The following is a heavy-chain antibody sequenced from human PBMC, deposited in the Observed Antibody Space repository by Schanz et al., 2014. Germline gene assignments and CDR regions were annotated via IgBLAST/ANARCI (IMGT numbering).Heavy chain of an antibody. CDR3: ARGDISGYNGGLMDT. CDR2: IYHSGRT. Sequence: QVQLQESGPGLVKPSGTLSLTCAVSGDSITSNRWWSWVRQPPGKGLEWIGEIYHSGRTNYDPSLKGRVTISRDNSNNQLSLKVSSVTAADTAIYYCARGDISGYNGGLMDTWGQGTLVTVSS. J-gene: IGHJ5*02. V-gene: IGHV4-4*02. D-gene: IGHD5-12*01. CDR1: GDSITSNRW.